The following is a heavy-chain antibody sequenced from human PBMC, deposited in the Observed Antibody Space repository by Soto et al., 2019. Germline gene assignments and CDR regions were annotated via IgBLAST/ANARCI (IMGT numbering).Heavy chain of an antibody. D-gene: IGHD6-19*01. CDR1: GGSISSGGYS. V-gene: IGHV4-30-2*01. J-gene: IGHJ4*02. Sequence: PSETLSLTCAVSGGSISSGGYSWSWIRQPPGKGLEWSGYIYHSGSTYYNPSLKSRVTISVDRSKNQFALKLSSVTAADTAVYSCASSYSSGWQGIGYWGQGTLVTVSS. CDR3: ASSYSSGWQGIGY. CDR2: IYHSGST.